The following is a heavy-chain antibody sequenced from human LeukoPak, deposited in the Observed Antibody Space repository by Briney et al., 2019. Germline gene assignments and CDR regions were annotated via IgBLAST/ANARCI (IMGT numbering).Heavy chain of an antibody. CDR2: IKSDGSST. D-gene: IGHD3-10*01. V-gene: IGHV3-74*01. Sequence: GGSLRLSCAASGFTFSSYWMYWVRQAPGKGLVWVSRIKSDGSSTRYADSVKGRFTISRDNAKNTLYLQMNSLRAEDTAVYYCAREGIRGVEIDYWGQGTLVTVSS. J-gene: IGHJ4*02. CDR1: GFTFSSYW. CDR3: AREGIRGVEIDY.